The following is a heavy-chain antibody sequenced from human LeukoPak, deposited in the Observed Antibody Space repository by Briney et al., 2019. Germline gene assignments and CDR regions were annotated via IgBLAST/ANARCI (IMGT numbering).Heavy chain of an antibody. V-gene: IGHV1-2*02. CDR2: INPNSGGT. J-gene: IGHJ3*02. CDR1: GYTFTGYY. CDR3: AREGDSSGPPQADDAFDI. Sequence: ASVKVSCKASGYTFTGYYMHWVRRAPGQGLEWMGWINPNSGGTNYAQKFQGRVTMTRDTSISTAYMELSRLRSDDTAVYYCAREGDSSGPPQADDAFDIWGQGTMVTVSS. D-gene: IGHD6-19*01.